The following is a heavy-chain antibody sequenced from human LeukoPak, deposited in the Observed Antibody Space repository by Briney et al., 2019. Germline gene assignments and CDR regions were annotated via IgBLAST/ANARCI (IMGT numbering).Heavy chain of an antibody. CDR1: GASLSSHY. D-gene: IGHD4-17*01. Sequence: SETLSLTSTVSGASLSSHYWYWIRQSPGKGLEWIGYIYHSGTTKYNPSLKSRVTISADTSKSQFSLTVSSVTAADTAVYYCAAEYEYGDHDYWGQGTLVTVSS. J-gene: IGHJ4*02. CDR3: AAEYEYGDHDY. V-gene: IGHV4-59*11. CDR2: IYHSGTT.